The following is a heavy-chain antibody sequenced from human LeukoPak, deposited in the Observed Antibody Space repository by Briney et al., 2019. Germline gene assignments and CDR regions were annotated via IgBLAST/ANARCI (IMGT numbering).Heavy chain of an antibody. CDR2: IHTSGST. Sequence: SETLSLTCTVSGGPISNSYWSWIRQPAGKGLEWIGRIHTSGSTNYNPSLKSRVTMSVDTSKNQFSLKLSSVTAADTAVYYCARGICSSTSCYTPGAFDIWGQGTMVTVSS. D-gene: IGHD2-2*02. CDR3: ARGICSSTSCYTPGAFDI. CDR1: GGPISNSY. V-gene: IGHV4-4*07. J-gene: IGHJ3*02.